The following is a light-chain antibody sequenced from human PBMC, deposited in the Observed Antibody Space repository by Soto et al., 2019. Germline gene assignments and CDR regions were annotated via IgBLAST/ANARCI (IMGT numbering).Light chain of an antibody. V-gene: IGKV3-11*01. J-gene: IGKJ1*01. CDR2: DAS. CDR1: QSVSSY. Sequence: EMVLTQSPATLSLSPGERATLSCRASQSVSSYLAWYQQKPGQAPRLLIYDASNRATGIPARFSGSGSGTDFTLTISSLEPEDFAVYYCQQRSNWPPGRTFGQGTKV. CDR3: QQRSNWPPGRT.